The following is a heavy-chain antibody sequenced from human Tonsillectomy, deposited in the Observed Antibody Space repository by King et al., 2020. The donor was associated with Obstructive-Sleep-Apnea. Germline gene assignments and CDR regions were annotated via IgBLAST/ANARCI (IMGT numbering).Heavy chain of an antibody. Sequence: ITLKESGPTLVKPTQTLTLTCTFSGFSLSTSGVGVGWIRQPPGKALEWLVVIYWDDCQRYSPSLKSRLTITKDTPKNQVVLTMTKMDPVDTATYYCVHSQVGALDYWGQGTLVTVSS. CDR1: GFSLSTSGVG. D-gene: IGHD1-26*01. J-gene: IGHJ4*02. CDR3: VHSQVGALDY. V-gene: IGHV2-5*02. CDR2: IYWDDCQ.